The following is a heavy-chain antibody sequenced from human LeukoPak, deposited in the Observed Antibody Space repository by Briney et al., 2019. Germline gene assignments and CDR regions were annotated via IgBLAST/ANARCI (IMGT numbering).Heavy chain of an antibody. CDR1: GGSISSSSYY. V-gene: IGHV4-39*07. D-gene: IGHD1-26*01. CDR2: IYYSGST. J-gene: IGHJ4*02. Sequence: SETLSLTCTVSGGSISSSSYYWGWIRQPPGKGLEWIGSIYYSGSTYYNPSLKSRVTISVDRSKNQFSLKLSSVTAADTAVYYCARGRVGATGGDYWGQGTLVTVSS. CDR3: ARGRVGATGGDY.